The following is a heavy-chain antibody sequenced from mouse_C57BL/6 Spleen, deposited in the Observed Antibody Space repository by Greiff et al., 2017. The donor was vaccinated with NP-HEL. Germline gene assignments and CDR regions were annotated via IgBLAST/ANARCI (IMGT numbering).Heavy chain of an antibody. CDR3: ARRGWYDGSSPWFAY. D-gene: IGHD1-1*01. J-gene: IGHJ3*01. CDR2: ILPGSGST. Sequence: QVQLQQSGAELMKPGASVKLSCKATGYTFTGYWIEWVKQRPGHGLEWIGEILPGSGSTNYNEKVKGKATFTADTSSNTAYMQLSSLTTEDAAIYYCARRGWYDGSSPWFAYWGQGTLVTVSA. V-gene: IGHV1-9*01. CDR1: GYTFTGYW.